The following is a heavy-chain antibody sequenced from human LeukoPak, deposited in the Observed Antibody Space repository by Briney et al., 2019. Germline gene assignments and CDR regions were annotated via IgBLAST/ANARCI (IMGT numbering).Heavy chain of an antibody. CDR3: ARDPGYYDY. CDR1: GGSISSGSYY. V-gene: IGHV4-61*02. D-gene: IGHD3-22*01. CDR2: IYTSGST. J-gene: IGHJ4*02. Sequence: KPSETLSLTCTVSGGSISSGSYYWSWIRQPAGKGLEWIGRIYTSGSTNYNPSLKSRVTISVDTSKNQFSLKLSSVTAADTAVYYCARDPGYYDYWGQGTLVTVSS.